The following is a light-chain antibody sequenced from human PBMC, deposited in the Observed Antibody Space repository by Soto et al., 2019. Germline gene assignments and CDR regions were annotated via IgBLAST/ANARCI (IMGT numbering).Light chain of an antibody. CDR3: QQYTSPLS. CDR1: QSVSHY. J-gene: IGKJ4*01. CDR2: GTS. V-gene: IGKV3-20*01. Sequence: EIVLTQSPATLSLSPGERATLSCRASQSVSHYLDWYQQKPGQAPRLLIYGTSSRASGIPDRFSGSGSGTDFTLTISRLEPEDFAVYYCQQYTSPLSFGGGTKVDIK.